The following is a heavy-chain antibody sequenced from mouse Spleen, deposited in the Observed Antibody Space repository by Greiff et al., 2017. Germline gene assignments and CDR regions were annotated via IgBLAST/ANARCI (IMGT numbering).Heavy chain of an antibody. Sequence: EVKLVESGGGLVKLGGSLKLSCAASGFTLSSYAMSWVRQTPEKRLEWVATISSGGGNTYYPDSVKGRFTISRDNAKNTLYLQMSSLKSEDTAMYYCARQGTVVATQNYFDDWGQGTTLTVSS. CDR2: ISSGGGNT. V-gene: IGHV5-9*04. CDR3: ARQGTVVATQNYFDD. J-gene: IGHJ2*01. CDR1: GFTLSSYA. D-gene: IGHD1-1*01.